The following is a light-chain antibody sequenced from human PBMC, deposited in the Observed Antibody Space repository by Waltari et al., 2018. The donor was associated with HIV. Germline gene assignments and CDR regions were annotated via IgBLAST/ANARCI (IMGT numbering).Light chain of an antibody. CDR2: DAS. CDR3: QQYGSSPYT. Sequence: EIVMTQSPATLSVSPGERATLSCRASQIVSSSYLAWYQQKPGQAPTLLIYDASSRATGIPDRFSGSGSGTDFTLTINRLEPEDFAVYYCQQYGSSPYTFGQGIKLEIK. J-gene: IGKJ2*01. CDR1: QIVSSSY. V-gene: IGKV3-20*01.